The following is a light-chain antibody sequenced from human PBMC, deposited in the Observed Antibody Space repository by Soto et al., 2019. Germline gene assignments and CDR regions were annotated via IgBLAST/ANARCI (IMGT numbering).Light chain of an antibody. CDR3: QQYNNWPQT. Sequence: EIVMTQSPATLSVSPGERAGRSCAASQSVRSSIAWYQHKPGQAPRLLIYGASTRATGIPARISGSGSGTEFTLTISSLQSEDFAVYYCQQYNNWPQTFGQGTKVDNK. J-gene: IGKJ1*01. V-gene: IGKV3-15*01. CDR1: QSVRSS. CDR2: GAS.